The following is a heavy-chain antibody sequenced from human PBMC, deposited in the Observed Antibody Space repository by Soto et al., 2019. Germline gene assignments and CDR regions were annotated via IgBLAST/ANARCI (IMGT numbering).Heavy chain of an antibody. Sequence: SVKVSCKASGGTFSSYAISWVRQAPGQGLEWMGGIIPIFGTANYAQKFQGRVTITADESTSTAYMELSSLRSEDTAVYYCARSPYSSGWKYYFDYRGQGTLVTVSS. CDR2: IIPIFGTA. CDR3: ARSPYSSGWKYYFDY. V-gene: IGHV1-69*13. CDR1: GGTFSSYA. J-gene: IGHJ4*02. D-gene: IGHD6-19*01.